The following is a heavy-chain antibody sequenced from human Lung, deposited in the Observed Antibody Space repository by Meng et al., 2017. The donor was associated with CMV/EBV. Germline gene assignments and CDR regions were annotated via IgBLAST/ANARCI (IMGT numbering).Heavy chain of an antibody. J-gene: IGHJ4*02. CDR1: GYPFTIYY. D-gene: IGHD6-13*01. Sequence: ASVKVFCKASGYPFTIYYMHWVRQDPGQGLEWMGIINPSAGGTSYAQKFRGRLTMTRGTSTSTVYKELSSLRSEDTAVYYCARDRGYANSWYEADYWGQGTLVTVSS. CDR2: INPSAGGT. V-gene: IGHV1-46*01. CDR3: ARDRGYANSWYEADY.